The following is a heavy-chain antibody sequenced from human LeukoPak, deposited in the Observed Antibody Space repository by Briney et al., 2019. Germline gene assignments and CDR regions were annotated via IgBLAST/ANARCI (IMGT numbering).Heavy chain of an antibody. CDR3: ARVWQVVPAADAFDI. J-gene: IGHJ3*02. Sequence: SETLSLTCTVSGGSITSYYWSWIRQSPGKGLEWIGYIYDSVSTNYNPSLKSRVTISVDTSKKQFSLKLNSMTAADTAVYYCARVWQVVPAADAFDIWGQGTMVTVSS. CDR2: IYDSVST. V-gene: IGHV4-4*09. CDR1: GGSITSYY. D-gene: IGHD2-2*01.